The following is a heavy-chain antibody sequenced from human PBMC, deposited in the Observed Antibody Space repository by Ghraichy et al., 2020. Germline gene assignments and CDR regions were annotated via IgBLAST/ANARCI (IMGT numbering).Heavy chain of an antibody. J-gene: IGHJ4*02. CDR2: INPNSGGT. CDR1: GYTFTGYY. CDR3: ARDSGDMTSGFNY. V-gene: IGHV1-2*04. D-gene: IGHD3-10*01. Sequence: ASVKVSCKASGYTFTGYYMHWVRQAPGQGLEWMGWINPNSGGTNYAQKFQGWVTMTRDTSISTAYMELSRLRSDDTAVYYCARDSGDMTSGFNYWGQGTLVTVSS.